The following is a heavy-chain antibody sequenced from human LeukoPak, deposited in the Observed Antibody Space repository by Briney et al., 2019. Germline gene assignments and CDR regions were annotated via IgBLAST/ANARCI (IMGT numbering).Heavy chain of an antibody. J-gene: IGHJ4*02. V-gene: IGHV3-48*01. Sequence: GGSLRLSCAASGFAFSTYSLNWVRQAPGKGREWVSYSSSSSSTKYYADSVKGRFTISRDNAKNSLYLQMNSLRAEDTAVYYCAREDGSSYYFDYWGQGTLVTVAS. CDR3: AREDGSSYYFDY. CDR2: SSSSSSTK. D-gene: IGHD6-6*01. CDR1: GFAFSTYS.